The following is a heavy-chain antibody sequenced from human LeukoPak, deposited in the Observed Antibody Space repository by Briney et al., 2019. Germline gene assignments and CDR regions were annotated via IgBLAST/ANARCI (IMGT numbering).Heavy chain of an antibody. V-gene: IGHV3-11*01. Sequence: GGSLRLSCEGSGFTFSGYYMSWIRQAPGKGLEWVSYINPSGSTIYYADCVKGRFTISRDNAKKSLDLQMYSLRAEDTAVYYCARVRGSGFCSGSSCAKDPGYYYYMDVWGKGTTVTVSS. CDR2: INPSGSTI. CDR1: GFTFSGYY. CDR3: ARVRGSGFCSGSSCAKDPGYYYYMDV. J-gene: IGHJ6*03. D-gene: IGHD2-2*01.